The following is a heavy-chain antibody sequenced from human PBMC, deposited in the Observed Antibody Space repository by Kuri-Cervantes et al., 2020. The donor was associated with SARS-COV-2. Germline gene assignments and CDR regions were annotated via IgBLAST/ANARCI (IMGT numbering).Heavy chain of an antibody. CDR1: GFTFSSYS. Sequence: GESLKISCAASGFTFSSYSMNWVRQAPGKGLEWVSYISSSSSYIYYADSVKGRFTISRDNAKNSLYLQMNSLRAEDTAVYYCARDLWYYGSGSSELTDAFDIWGQGTMVTVSS. CDR3: ARDLWYYGSGSSELTDAFDI. D-gene: IGHD3-10*01. CDR2: ISSSSSYI. V-gene: IGHV3-21*05. J-gene: IGHJ3*02.